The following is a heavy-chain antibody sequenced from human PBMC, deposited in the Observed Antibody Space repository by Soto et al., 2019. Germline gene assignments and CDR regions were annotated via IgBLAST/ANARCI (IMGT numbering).Heavy chain of an antibody. D-gene: IGHD2-2*01. J-gene: IGHJ6*02. CDR1: GFTVSSNY. Sequence: GGSLRLSCAASGFTVSSNYMSWVRQAPGKGLEWVSVIYSGGSTYYADSVKGRFTISRDNSKNTLYLQMNSLRAEDTAVYYCAREIVVPATKGKSMDVWGQGTTVTVSS. CDR2: IYSGGST. CDR3: AREIVVPATKGKSMDV. V-gene: IGHV3-53*01.